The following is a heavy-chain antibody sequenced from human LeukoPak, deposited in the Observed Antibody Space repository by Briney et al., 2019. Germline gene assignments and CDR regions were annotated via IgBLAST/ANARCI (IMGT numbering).Heavy chain of an antibody. CDR3: ATYYYGSGSYPPYYGMDV. Sequence: GESLRISCKGSGYSFTSYWISWVRPMPGKGLEWMGRIDPSDSYTNYSPSFQGHVTISADKSISTAYLQWSSLKASDTAMYYCATYYYGSGSYPPYYGMDVWGQGTTVTVSS. CDR2: IDPSDSYT. CDR1: GYSFTSYW. J-gene: IGHJ6*02. V-gene: IGHV5-10-1*01. D-gene: IGHD3-10*01.